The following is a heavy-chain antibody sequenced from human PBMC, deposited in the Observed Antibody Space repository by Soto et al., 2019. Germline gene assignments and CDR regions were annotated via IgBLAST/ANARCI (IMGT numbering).Heavy chain of an antibody. Sequence: QITLKESGPTLVKPTQTLTLTCTFSGFSLSTSGVGVGWIRQPPGKALEWLALIYWDDDKRYSPSLKSRLTTXKXXSKNQVVLTMTNMDPVDTATYYCAHRVEFRTLFDPWGQGTLVTVSS. J-gene: IGHJ5*02. CDR1: GFSLSTSGVG. CDR3: AHRVEFRTLFDP. V-gene: IGHV2-5*02. CDR2: IYWDDDK. D-gene: IGHD3-10*01.